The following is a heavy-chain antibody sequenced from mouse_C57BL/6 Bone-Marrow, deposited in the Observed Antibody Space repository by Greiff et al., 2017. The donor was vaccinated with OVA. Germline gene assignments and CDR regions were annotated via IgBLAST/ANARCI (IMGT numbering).Heavy chain of an antibody. J-gene: IGHJ4*01. D-gene: IGHD1-1*02. Sequence: EVHLVESGPVLEKPGASVKMSCKASGYTFTDYYMNWVKQSHGKSLEWIGVINPYNGGTSYNQKFKGKATLTVDKSSSTAYMELNSLTSEDSAVYYCAREGGKIHYCDYYAMDYWGQGTSVTVSS. CDR3: AREGGKIHYCDYYAMDY. V-gene: IGHV1-19*01. CDR1: GYTFTDYY. CDR2: INPYNGGT.